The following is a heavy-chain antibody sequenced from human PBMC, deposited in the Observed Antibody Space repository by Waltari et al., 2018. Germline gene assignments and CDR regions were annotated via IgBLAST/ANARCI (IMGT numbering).Heavy chain of an antibody. Sequence: QVQLQESGPGLVKPSETLSLTCTVSGGSISSYYWSWIRQPPGKGLEWIGYIYYSGSTHYTPSLKSRVTISVDTSKNQFSLQLSSVTAVDTAVYYCARARRAARLHHYYYYGMDVWGQGTTVTVSS. D-gene: IGHD6-6*01. CDR2: IYYSGST. V-gene: IGHV4-59*01. CDR1: GGSISSYY. CDR3: ARARRAARLHHYYYYGMDV. J-gene: IGHJ6*02.